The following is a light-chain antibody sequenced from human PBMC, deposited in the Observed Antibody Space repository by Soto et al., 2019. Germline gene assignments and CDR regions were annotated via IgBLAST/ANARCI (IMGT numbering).Light chain of an antibody. V-gene: IGKV2-28*01. J-gene: IGKJ5*01. Sequence: DLVMTQSPLSLPVTPGEPASISCRSSQSLLHSNGYKYLDWYLQKPGQSPQLLIYLGSNRATGVPDRFSGSGSGNDFTLKISRVEAEDVGVYYCMQALQSPITFGQGTRLEIK. CDR1: QSLLHSNGYKY. CDR2: LGS. CDR3: MQALQSPIT.